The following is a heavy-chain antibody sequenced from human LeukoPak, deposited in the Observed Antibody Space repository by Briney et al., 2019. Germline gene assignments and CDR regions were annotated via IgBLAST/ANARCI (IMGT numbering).Heavy chain of an antibody. J-gene: IGHJ4*02. Sequence: SETLSLTCTVSGASVSSYYWIWIRQPAGRGLEWIGRIDASGSTNYNPSLKSRVTMSVDSSKNQFSLKLSSVTAADTAVYYCARVAYYDSSGYWAEPYFDYWGQGTLVTVSS. CDR3: ARVAYYDSSGYWAEPYFDY. V-gene: IGHV4-4*07. D-gene: IGHD3-22*01. CDR2: IDASGST. CDR1: GASVSSYY.